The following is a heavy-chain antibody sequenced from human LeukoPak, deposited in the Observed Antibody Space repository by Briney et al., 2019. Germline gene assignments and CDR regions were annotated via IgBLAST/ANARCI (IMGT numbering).Heavy chain of an antibody. D-gene: IGHD6-6*01. CDR2: ISGGGGST. J-gene: IGHJ4*02. Sequence: GGSLRLSCAASGFTFNTYTMSWVRQAPGKGLEWVSAISGGGGSTYYADSVKGRFTISRDNSKNTLYLQMNSLRAEDTAVYYCARKSLAARGYFDYWGQGTLVTVSS. V-gene: IGHV3-23*01. CDR1: GFTFNTYT. CDR3: ARKSLAARGYFDY.